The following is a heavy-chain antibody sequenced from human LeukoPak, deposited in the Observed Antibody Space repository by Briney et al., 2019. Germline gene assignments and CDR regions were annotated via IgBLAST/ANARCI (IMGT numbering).Heavy chain of an antibody. CDR2: INPNSGGT. J-gene: IGHJ3*02. V-gene: IGHV1-2*06. D-gene: IGHD3-22*01. CDR3: ARESDYYDSSGYPRRDAFDI. CDR1: GYTFTGYY. Sequence: GASVKVSCKASGYTFTGYYMHWVRRAPGQGLEWMGRINPNSGGTNYAQKFQGRVTMTRETSISTAYMELSRLRSDDTAVYYCARESDYYDSSGYPRRDAFDIWGQGTMVTVSS.